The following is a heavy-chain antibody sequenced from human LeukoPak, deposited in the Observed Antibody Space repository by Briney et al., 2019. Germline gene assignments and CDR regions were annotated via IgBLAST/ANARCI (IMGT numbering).Heavy chain of an antibody. CDR1: GGSIINTNLY. J-gene: IGHJ4*02. D-gene: IGHD1-1*01. V-gene: IGHV4-39*01. CDR2: VYSSGDT. Sequence: TLSLTGTVSGGSIINTNLYSGWIRNPAGKELEWIGSVYSSGDTYYNPSLESRVTISIDTSNNQFSLKLSSVTAADTAVYYCAGPNSNSRFAYWGQGTLVTVSS. CDR3: AGPNSNSRFAY.